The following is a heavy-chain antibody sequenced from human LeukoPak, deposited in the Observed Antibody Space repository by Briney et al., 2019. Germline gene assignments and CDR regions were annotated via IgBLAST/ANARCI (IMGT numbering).Heavy chain of an antibody. CDR3: ARSHSSTSWFFDS. V-gene: IGHV4-59*01. CDR2: IYYSGST. J-gene: IGHJ4*02. Sequence: SETLSLTCTVSGGSISGYYWSWIRQPPGKGPEWIGYIYYSGSTNYNPSLKSRVTISVDTSKNQFSLKLSSVTAADTALYYCARSHSSTSWFFDSWGQGTLVTVSS. D-gene: IGHD6-6*01. CDR1: GGSISGYY.